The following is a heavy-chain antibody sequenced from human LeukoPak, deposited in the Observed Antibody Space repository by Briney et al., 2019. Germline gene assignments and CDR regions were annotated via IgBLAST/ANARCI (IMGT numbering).Heavy chain of an antibody. J-gene: IGHJ4*02. V-gene: IGHV3-53*01. Sequence: PGGSLSLSCAPSGFTVSSKYMSWVRQSPGKGLEWVSVIYSNGDTYYADSVKGRFTISRDNSKNTLYLQMNSLRAEDTAIYYCARDAGYCSDGVCYRTRFDSWGQGALVTVSS. CDR2: IYSNGDT. CDR1: GFTVSSKY. D-gene: IGHD2-15*01. CDR3: ARDAGYCSDGVCYRTRFDS.